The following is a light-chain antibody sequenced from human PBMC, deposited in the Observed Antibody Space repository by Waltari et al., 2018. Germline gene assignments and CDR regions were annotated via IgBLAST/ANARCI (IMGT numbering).Light chain of an antibody. CDR2: DAT. J-gene: IGKJ4*01. CDR1: QGVSMY. CDR3: QQRSNWPMT. V-gene: IGKV3-11*01. Sequence: EVVFTQSPATLSLSPGDTATLSCRASQGVSMYLAWYQHRPGQGPRLLLYDATNRATGIPARFGGSGSGTDFTLTISSLDPEDFAVYFCQQRSNWPMTFGGGTKVEIK.